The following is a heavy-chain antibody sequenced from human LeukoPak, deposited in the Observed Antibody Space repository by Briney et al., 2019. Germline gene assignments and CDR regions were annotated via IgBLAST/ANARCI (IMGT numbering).Heavy chain of an antibody. Sequence: GGSLRLSCAASGFTFSSYSMNWVRQAPGKGLEWVSYISSSSSTIYYADSVKGRFTISRDNAKNSLYLQMNSLRAEDTAVYYCARGVNYDFWSGYYYWGQGTLVTVSS. D-gene: IGHD3-3*01. V-gene: IGHV3-48*01. CDR1: GFTFSSYS. CDR3: ARGVNYDFWSGYYY. J-gene: IGHJ4*02. CDR2: ISSSSSTI.